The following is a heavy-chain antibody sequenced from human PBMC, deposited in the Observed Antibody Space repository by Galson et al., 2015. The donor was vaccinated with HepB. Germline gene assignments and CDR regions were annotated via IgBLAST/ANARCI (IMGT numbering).Heavy chain of an antibody. V-gene: IGHV4-59*08. Sequence: SETLSLTCTVSGGSISSYYWSWIRQPPGKGLEWIGYIYYSGSTNYNPSLKSRVTISVDTSKNQFSLKLSSVTAADTAVYYCASGRYKPTYYYYGMDVWGQGTTVTVSS. J-gene: IGHJ6*02. CDR2: IYYSGST. CDR1: GGSISSYY. D-gene: IGHD5-18*01. CDR3: ASGRYKPTYYYYGMDV.